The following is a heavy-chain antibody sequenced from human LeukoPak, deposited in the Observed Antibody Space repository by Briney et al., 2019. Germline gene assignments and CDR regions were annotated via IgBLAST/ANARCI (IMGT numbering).Heavy chain of an antibody. CDR2: MSYDGSNQ. J-gene: IGHJ2*01. CDR1: GFTFTSYN. CDR3: ARDQTFRGSWFFDL. Sequence: GGSLRLSCAASGFTFTSYNLHWVRQAPGKGLEWVALMSYDGSNQYYADYVKGRFSIYRDTSENTLYMQMNSLRAEDTAVYYCARDQTFRGSWFFDLWGRGTLVTVSS. V-gene: IGHV3-30-3*01.